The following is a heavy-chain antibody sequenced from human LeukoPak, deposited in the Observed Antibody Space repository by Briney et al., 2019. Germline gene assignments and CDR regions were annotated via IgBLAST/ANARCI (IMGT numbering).Heavy chain of an antibody. Sequence: PGTSLRLSCAVSKLTFSDYAIHWVRQAPGKRLEWVALTSYDGGNKHYTDSVKGRFTISRGNSKNTVYLQMSSLRRNDTAVYYCATTYGAGFDYWGQGTLVTVSS. J-gene: IGHJ4*02. CDR2: TSYDGGNK. V-gene: IGHV3-30*04. CDR3: ATTYGAGFDY. D-gene: IGHD4-17*01. CDR1: KLTFSDYA.